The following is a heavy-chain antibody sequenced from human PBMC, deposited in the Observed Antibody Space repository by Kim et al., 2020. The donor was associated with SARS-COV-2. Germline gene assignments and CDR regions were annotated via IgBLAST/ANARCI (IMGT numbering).Heavy chain of an antibody. Sequence: SVKVSCKASGGTFSSYAISWVLQAPGQGLEWMGRIIPILVIANYAQKFQGRVTITADKSTSTAYMELSSLRSEDTAVYYCASNIVVVVAATGGYFDYWGQGTLVTVSS. D-gene: IGHD2-15*01. J-gene: IGHJ4*02. CDR2: IIPILVIA. CDR3: ASNIVVVVAATGGYFDY. CDR1: GGTFSSYA. V-gene: IGHV1-69*04.